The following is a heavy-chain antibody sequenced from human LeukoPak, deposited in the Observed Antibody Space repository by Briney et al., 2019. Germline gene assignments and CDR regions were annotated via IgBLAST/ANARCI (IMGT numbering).Heavy chain of an antibody. CDR3: ARVVNTMVRGVIGYHLDY. V-gene: IGHV3-11*04. CDR2: ISSSGSTI. J-gene: IGHJ4*02. Sequence: GGSLRLSCAASGFTFSNAWMSWIRQAPGKGLEWVSYISSSGSTIYYADSVKGRFTISRDNAKNSLYLQMNSLRAEDTAVYYCARVVNTMVRGVIGYHLDYWGQGTLVTVSS. D-gene: IGHD3-10*01. CDR1: GFTFSNAW.